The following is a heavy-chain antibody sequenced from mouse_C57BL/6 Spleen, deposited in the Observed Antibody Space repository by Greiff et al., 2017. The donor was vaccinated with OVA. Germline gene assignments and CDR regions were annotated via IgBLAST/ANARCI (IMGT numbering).Heavy chain of an antibody. V-gene: IGHV1-74*01. CDR3: ASGLAY. CDR1: GYTFTSYW. Sequence: VQVVESGAELVKPGASVKVSCKASGYTFTSYWMHWVKQRPGQGLEWIGRIHPSDSDTNYNQKFKGKATLTVDKSSSTAYMQLSSLTSEDSSVYYCASGLAYWGQGTLVTVSA. CDR2: IHPSDSDT. D-gene: IGHD3-2*02. J-gene: IGHJ3*01.